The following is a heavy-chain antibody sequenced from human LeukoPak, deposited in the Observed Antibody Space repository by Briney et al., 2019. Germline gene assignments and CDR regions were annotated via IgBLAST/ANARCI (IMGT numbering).Heavy chain of an antibody. J-gene: IGHJ3*02. CDR1: GFTVSSNY. CDR2: IYSGGST. V-gene: IGHV3-53*01. CDR3: AREDDSSGYYYLDAFDI. Sequence: PGGSLRLSCAASGFTVSSNYMSWVRQAPGKGLEWVSVIYSGGSTYYADSVKGRFTISRDNAKNSLYLQMNSLRAGDTAVYYCAREDDSSGYYYLDAFDIWGQGTMVTVSS. D-gene: IGHD3-22*01.